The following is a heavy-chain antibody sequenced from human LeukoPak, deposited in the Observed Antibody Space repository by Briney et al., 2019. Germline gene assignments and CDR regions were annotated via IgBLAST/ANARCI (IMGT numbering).Heavy chain of an antibody. CDR3: AVLMTTVSKDAFDI. J-gene: IGHJ3*02. D-gene: IGHD4-17*01. V-gene: IGHV1-2*04. Sequence: GASVKVSCKASGYTFTGYHMHWVRQAPGQGLEWMGWINPNSGGTNYAQKFQGWVTMTRDTSISTAYMELSRLRSDDTAVYYCAVLMTTVSKDAFDIWGQGTMVTVSS. CDR1: GYTFTGYH. CDR2: INPNSGGT.